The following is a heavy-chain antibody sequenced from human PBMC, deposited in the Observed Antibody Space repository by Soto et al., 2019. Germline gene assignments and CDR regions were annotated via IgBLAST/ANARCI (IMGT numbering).Heavy chain of an antibody. D-gene: IGHD1-1*01. Sequence: QVHLVQSGAEVKKPGASVKVSCKASGYTFTSYGITWVRQAPGQGLEWMGWISAHNGNTDYAQELQGRVIVTRDTSTSTAYMELRSLLSDDTAVYYCARGRYGDYWGQGALVTVSS. CDR3: ARGRYGDY. CDR2: ISAHNGNT. CDR1: GYTFTSYG. J-gene: IGHJ4*02. V-gene: IGHV1-18*01.